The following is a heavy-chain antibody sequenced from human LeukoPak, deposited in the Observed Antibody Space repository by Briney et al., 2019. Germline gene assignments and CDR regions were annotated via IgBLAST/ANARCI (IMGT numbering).Heavy chain of an antibody. J-gene: IGHJ3*02. CDR2: ISINGGTS. V-gene: IGHV3-64*01. CDR1: GFTFSSYA. CDR3: ARDSGELERGPAFDI. Sequence: GGSLRLSCAASGFTFSSYAMHWVRQAPGKGLEYVSAISINGGTSYYANSVRGRFTISRDNSKNTLYLQMNSLRAEDTAVYYCARDSGELERGPAFDIWGQGTMVTVSS. D-gene: IGHD1-1*01.